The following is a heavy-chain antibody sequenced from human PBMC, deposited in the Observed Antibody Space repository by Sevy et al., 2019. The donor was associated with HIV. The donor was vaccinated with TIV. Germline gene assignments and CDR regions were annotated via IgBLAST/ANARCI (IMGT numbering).Heavy chain of an antibody. V-gene: IGHV3-15*01. CDR1: GFTFYYAW. D-gene: IGHD2-8*01. Sequence: GGSLRLSCAASGFTFYYAWMSWVRQAPGKGLEWVGRIKSKSDGGTVDYAAPVKGRVTISRDDSKNTLYLQMNNLKTEDTAVYYCSTDPIIVLLVTNGMDVWGQGTTVTVSS. J-gene: IGHJ6*02. CDR3: STDPIIVLLVTNGMDV. CDR2: IKSKSDGGTV.